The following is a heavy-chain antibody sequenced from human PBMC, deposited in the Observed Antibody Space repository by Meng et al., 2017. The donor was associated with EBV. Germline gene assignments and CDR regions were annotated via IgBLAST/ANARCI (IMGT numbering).Heavy chain of an antibody. CDR3: ARDRWEPKGKGWFDP. Sequence: VEVVQSGDEVKKPGLSVKVSCKASGGTFSSYAISWVRQAPGQGLEWMGGIIPIFGTANYAQKFQGRVTITADKSTSTAYMELSSLRSEDTAVYYCARDRWEPKGKGWFDPWGQGTLVTVSS. CDR1: GGTFSSYA. J-gene: IGHJ5*02. CDR2: IIPIFGTA. D-gene: IGHD1-26*01. V-gene: IGHV1-69*06.